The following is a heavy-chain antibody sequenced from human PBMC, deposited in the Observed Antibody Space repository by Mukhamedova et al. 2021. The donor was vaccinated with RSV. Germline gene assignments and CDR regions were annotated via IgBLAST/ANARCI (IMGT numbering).Heavy chain of an antibody. CDR3: ARIPFLGATTKAFDY. D-gene: IGHD1-26*01. V-gene: IGHV1-69*10. Sequence: CTWGIIPILGIANYARKFQGRVTITADKSTSTAYMELSSLRSEDTAVYYCARIPFLGATTKAFDYWGQGTLVTVSS. J-gene: IGHJ4*02. CDR2: IIPILGIA.